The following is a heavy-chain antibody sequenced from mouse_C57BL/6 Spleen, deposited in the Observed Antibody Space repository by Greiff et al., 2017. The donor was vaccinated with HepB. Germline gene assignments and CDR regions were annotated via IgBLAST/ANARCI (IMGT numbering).Heavy chain of an antibody. CDR3: ARDPDRYAMDY. V-gene: IGHV5-4*01. J-gene: IGHJ4*01. Sequence: EVQLVESGGGLVKPGGSLKLSCAASGFTFSSYAMSWVRQTPEKRLEWVATISDGGSYTYYPDNVKGRFTISRDNAKNNLYLQMSHLKSEDTAMYYCARDPDRYAMDYWGQGTSVTVSS. CDR1: GFTFSSYA. CDR2: ISDGGSYT.